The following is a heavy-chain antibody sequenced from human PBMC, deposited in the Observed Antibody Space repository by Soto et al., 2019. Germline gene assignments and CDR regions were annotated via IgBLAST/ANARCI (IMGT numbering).Heavy chain of an antibody. CDR2: IIPLFRTP. V-gene: IGHV1-69*12. CDR3: ARDNDRRQLGGNYSYILDV. Sequence: QVQLVQSGAEMKEPGSSVKVSCKTSGGTFSSSAISWLRQAPGQGLAWMGGIIPLFRTPDYAQKFQGRVTMAADASTSTADMGLSTLRSEDTAVYYCARDNDRRQLGGNYSYILDVCGQGTTITVSS. CDR1: GGTFSSSA. D-gene: IGHD1-1*01. J-gene: IGHJ6*03.